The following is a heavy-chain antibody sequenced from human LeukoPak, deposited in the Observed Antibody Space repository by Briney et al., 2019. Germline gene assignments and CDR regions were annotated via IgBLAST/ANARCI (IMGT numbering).Heavy chain of an antibody. V-gene: IGHV3-73*01. CDR1: GFTFSGSG. CDR2: IRSKANSYAT. D-gene: IGHD4-23*01. CDR3: TRSTTVVTLFDC. Sequence: GESLRLSCAVSGFTFSGSGMQWVRQAYGKGREWDGRIRSKANSYATAYAASVKGRFTISTDDSKNTAYLQMNSLKPQDTAVYYCTRSTTVVTLFDCWGQGTLVTVSS. J-gene: IGHJ4*02.